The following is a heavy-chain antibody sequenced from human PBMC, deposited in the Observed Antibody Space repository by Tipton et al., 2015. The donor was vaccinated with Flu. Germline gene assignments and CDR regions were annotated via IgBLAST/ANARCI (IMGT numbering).Heavy chain of an antibody. J-gene: IGHJ4*02. CDR2: IFHSGTT. D-gene: IGHD2-15*01. Sequence: TLSLTCTVSGSSVSSSDFYWGWVRQPPGKGPEWIGSIFHSGTTYYDLSLLSRVTISLDTSKNQFSLKMKSVTVADTAVYYCTRQVEAATRSSSWGQGILVTVSS. V-gene: IGHV4-39*07. CDR3: TRQVEAATRSSS. CDR1: GSSVSSSDFY.